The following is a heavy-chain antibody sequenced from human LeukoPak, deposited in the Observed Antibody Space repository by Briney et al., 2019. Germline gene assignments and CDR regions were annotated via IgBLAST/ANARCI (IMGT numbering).Heavy chain of an antibody. CDR3: ASPTTVTTSAYRAFDI. CDR2: INHSGST. Sequence: PSETLSLTCAVYGGSFSDNYWSWIRQPPGKGLEWIGEINHSGSTNYSPSLRSLVTISVATSKNQFSLNLRSVTAADTAVYYCASPTTVTTSAYRAFDIWGQGTMVTVSA. J-gene: IGHJ3*02. CDR1: GGSFSDNY. D-gene: IGHD4-17*01. V-gene: IGHV4-34*01.